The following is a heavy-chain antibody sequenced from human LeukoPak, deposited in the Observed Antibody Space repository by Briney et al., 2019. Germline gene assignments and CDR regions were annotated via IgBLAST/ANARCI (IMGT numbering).Heavy chain of an antibody. CDR2: INHSGST. CDR3: ARQGYGSGPYRHYYYYYMDV. CDR1: GGSFSGYY. V-gene: IGHV4-34*01. D-gene: IGHD3-10*01. Sequence: SETLSLTCAVYGGSFSGYYWSWIRQPPGKGLEWIGEINHSGSTNYNPSLKSRVTISVDTSKNQFSLKLSSVTAADTAVYYCARQGYGSGPYRHYYYYYMDVWGKGTTVTISS. J-gene: IGHJ6*03.